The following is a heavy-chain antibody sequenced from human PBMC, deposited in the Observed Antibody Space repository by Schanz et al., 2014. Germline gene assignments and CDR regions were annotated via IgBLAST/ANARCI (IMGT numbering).Heavy chain of an antibody. CDR2: ISSKGDMT. J-gene: IGHJ4*02. Sequence: EVQLVESGGGLVQPGGSLRLSCAAPGFTLSNYAMHWVRQAPGKGLEYVSSISSKGDMTFYGNSGKGTFTISRDNSKNTLYLQLGSLSAEDTAVYFCARDKRYYQFDYWGQGALVTVSS. D-gene: IGHD3-22*01. CDR3: ARDKRYYQFDY. CDR1: GFTLSNYA. V-gene: IGHV3-64*01.